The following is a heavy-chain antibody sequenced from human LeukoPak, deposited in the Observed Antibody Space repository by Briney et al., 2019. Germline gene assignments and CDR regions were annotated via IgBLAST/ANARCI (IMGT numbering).Heavy chain of an antibody. D-gene: IGHD5-24*01. Sequence: PSETLSLTCTVSGGSISSGGYYWSWIRQHPGKGLEWIGYIYYSGSTYYNPSLKSRVTLSVDTSKNQFSLKLSSVTAADTAVYYCARSENYIPEDCFDPWGQGTLVTVSS. CDR3: ARSENYIPEDCFDP. CDR1: GGSISSGGYY. CDR2: IYYSGST. V-gene: IGHV4-31*03. J-gene: IGHJ5*02.